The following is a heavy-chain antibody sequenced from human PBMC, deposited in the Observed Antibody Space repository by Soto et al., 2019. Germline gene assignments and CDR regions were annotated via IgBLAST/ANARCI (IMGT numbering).Heavy chain of an antibody. V-gene: IGHV4-39*07. CDR3: ARGFSGWSPFDY. CDR2: IYYSGST. J-gene: IGHJ4*02. CDR1: GDSIRSTTHY. D-gene: IGHD6-19*01. Sequence: SETLSLTCTVSGDSIRSTTHYWGWIRQPPGKGLEWIGSIYYSGSTYYNPSLKSRVSVSVDTSKNQFSLKLSSVTAADTAVYYCARGFSGWSPFDYWGQGTLVTVSS.